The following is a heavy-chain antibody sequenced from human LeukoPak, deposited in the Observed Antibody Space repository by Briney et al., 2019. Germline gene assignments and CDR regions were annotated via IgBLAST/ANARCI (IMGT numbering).Heavy chain of an antibody. CDR2: INSDGSST. J-gene: IGHJ4*02. D-gene: IGHD3-22*01. CDR1: GYTFSSYW. CDR3: ARSYSSGYYCVGY. Sequence: PGGSLRLSCAASGYTFSSYWMHWVRQAPGKGLVWVSRINSDGSSTDYADSVKGRFTISRDNAKNTLYLQMNSLRDEDTAVYYCARSYSSGYYCVGYWGQGTLVTVSS. V-gene: IGHV3-74*01.